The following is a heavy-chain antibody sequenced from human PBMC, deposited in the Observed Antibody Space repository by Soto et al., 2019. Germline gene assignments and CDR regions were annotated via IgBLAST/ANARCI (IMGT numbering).Heavy chain of an antibody. CDR2: MYHSGST. CDR1: GGSISSGGYS. D-gene: IGHD2-15*01. V-gene: IGHV4-30-2*01. Sequence: SETLSLTCAVSGGSISSGGYSWSWIRQPPGKGLEWIGYMYHSGSTYYNPSLKSRVTISVDRSKNQFSLKLSSVTAADTAVYYCATRAGGFDYWGQGTLVTVSS. CDR3: ATRAGGFDY. J-gene: IGHJ4*02.